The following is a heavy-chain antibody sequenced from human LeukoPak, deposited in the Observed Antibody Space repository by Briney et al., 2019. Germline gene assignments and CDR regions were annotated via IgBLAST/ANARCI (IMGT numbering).Heavy chain of an antibody. CDR1: GFTFSSYG. CDR2: IYSGGST. CDR3: ARDIPAAEITGVFDY. J-gene: IGHJ4*02. Sequence: PGRSLRLSCAASGFTFSSYGMFWVRQAPGRGLEWLALIYSGGSTKYADSVKDRFTISRDNFKNTLDLQMNSLRVEDTAVYYCARDIPAAEITGVFDYWGQGTLVTVSS. V-gene: IGHV3-66*01. D-gene: IGHD6-13*01.